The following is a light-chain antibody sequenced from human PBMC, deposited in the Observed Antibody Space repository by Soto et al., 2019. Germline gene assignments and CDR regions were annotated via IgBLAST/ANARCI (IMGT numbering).Light chain of an antibody. Sequence: MTQSPATLSASPGDRATITCRASQSMGSNLAWYQHKPGQAPRLLIYGPSNRATGIPARFSGSGSGTDFTLTISSLEPEDSAVYYCQQRENWITFGGGTKV. CDR1: QSMGSN. J-gene: IGKJ4*01. CDR3: QQRENWIT. CDR2: GPS. V-gene: IGKV3-11*01.